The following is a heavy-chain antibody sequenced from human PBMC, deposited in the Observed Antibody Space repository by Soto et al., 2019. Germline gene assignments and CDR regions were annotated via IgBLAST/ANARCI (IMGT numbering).Heavy chain of an antibody. D-gene: IGHD3-10*01. CDR2: IYWDDDK. Sequence: QITLKESGPTLVRPTQTLTLTCTFSGFSLTTSGVGVGWIRQPPGKALEWLAVIYWDDDKRYSSSLKSRLTNTHDTSKNQLVLTMTNKDAVDTATYYCAHHPYYGLGSYSSDYWGQGTLVTVSS. CDR1: GFSLTTSGVG. CDR3: AHHPYYGLGSYSSDY. V-gene: IGHV2-5*02. J-gene: IGHJ4*02.